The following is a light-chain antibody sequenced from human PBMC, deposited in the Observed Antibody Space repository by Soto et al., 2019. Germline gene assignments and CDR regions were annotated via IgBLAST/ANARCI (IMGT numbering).Light chain of an antibody. CDR3: QHYNNFWA. CDR2: KAS. V-gene: IGKV1-5*03. Sequence: DIQMTQSPSTLSASVGDRVTITCRASQSISDWLAWYQQRPGKAPKLLIYKASSLESGVPSSFSGSGSGTEFTLTISSLQPDDFATYYCQHYNNFWAFGQGTRVEIK. CDR1: QSISDW. J-gene: IGKJ1*01.